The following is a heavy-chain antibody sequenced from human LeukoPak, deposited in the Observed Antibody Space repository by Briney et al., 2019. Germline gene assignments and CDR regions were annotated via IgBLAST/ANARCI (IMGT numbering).Heavy chain of an antibody. CDR1: GYSFTSYW. CDR3: ARVRLLWPGVAFDI. V-gene: IGHV5-10-1*01. Sequence: GESLKISCKGFGYSFTSYWITWVRKMPGKGLEGLGRFDPSDSYTNYGPSFQGHVTISADKSISTAYLQWSSLKASDTAMYYCARVRLLWPGVAFDIWGQGTMVTVSS. J-gene: IGHJ3*02. CDR2: FDPSDSYT. D-gene: IGHD2-2*01.